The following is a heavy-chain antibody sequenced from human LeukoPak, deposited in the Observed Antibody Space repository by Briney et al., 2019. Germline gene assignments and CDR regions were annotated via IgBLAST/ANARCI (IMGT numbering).Heavy chain of an antibody. CDR3: ARELDV. J-gene: IGHJ4*02. CDR1: GGSFSNYY. D-gene: IGHD1-7*01. Sequence: SETLSLTCAVYGGSFSNYYWTWIRQPPGKGLEWIGEVSHGGSTNYNPSLKSRVTISADTSRHQLSLKLTSVTAADTAVYYCARELDVWGQGALVTVAS. V-gene: IGHV4-34*01. CDR2: VSHGGST.